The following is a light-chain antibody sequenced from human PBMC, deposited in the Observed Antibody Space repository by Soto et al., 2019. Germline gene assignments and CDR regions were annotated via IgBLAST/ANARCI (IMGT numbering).Light chain of an antibody. CDR3: QQSFSSPRT. J-gene: IGKJ1*01. CDR2: AAS. V-gene: IGKV1-39*01. CDR1: QSISTF. Sequence: DIQMTQSPSSLSASVGDRVTITCRASQSISTFLNWYQQKPGNAPKSLIYAASNLRSGVPSRFSGSGSGTDFTLTISSLQPEDFATYYCQQSFSSPRTFGPGTKVDIK.